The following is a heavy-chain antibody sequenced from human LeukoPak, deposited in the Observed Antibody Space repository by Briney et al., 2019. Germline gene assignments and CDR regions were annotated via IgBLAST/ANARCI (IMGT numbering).Heavy chain of an antibody. CDR3: ARLGSGRPIDY. V-gene: IGHV4-34*01. CDR2: INHSGST. Sequence: PSETLSLTCTVSGGSISNYYWSWIRQPPGKGLEWIGEINHSGSTNYNRSLKSRVTISVDTSKNQFSLKLSSVTAADTAVYYCARLGSGRPIDYWGQGTLVTVSS. D-gene: IGHD3-10*01. CDR1: GGSISNYY. J-gene: IGHJ4*02.